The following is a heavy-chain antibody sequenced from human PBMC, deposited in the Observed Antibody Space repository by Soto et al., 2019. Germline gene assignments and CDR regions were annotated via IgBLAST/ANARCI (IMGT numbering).Heavy chain of an antibody. V-gene: IGHV4-39*01. D-gene: IGHD2-15*01. CDR1: GGSISSSSYY. J-gene: IGHJ5*02. CDR2: IYYSGST. CDR3: ARSSTDCSGGSCYWGGWFDP. Sequence: SETLSLTCTVSGGSISSSSYYWGWIRQPPGKGLEWIGSIYYSGSTYYNPSLKSRVTISVDTSKNQFSLKLSSVTAADTAVYYCARSSTDCSGGSCYWGGWFDPWGKGTLVTVSS.